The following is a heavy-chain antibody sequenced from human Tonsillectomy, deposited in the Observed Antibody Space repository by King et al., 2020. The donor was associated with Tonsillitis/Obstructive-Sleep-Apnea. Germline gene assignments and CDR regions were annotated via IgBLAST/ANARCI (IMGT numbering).Heavy chain of an antibody. CDR1: GFSVTSHY. CDR3: ARQICGVGDAVDI. V-gene: IGHV3-53*01. J-gene: IGHJ3*02. Sequence: VQLVESGGGLIQPGGSLRLSCAASGFSVTSHYMNWVRQAPGKGLEWVSVIYSGGHTDYADSVKGRFTISKDNSKNTLFLQMNSLRAGDTAAYYCARQICGVGDAVDIGGPGTLVTVAS. CDR2: IYSGGHT. D-gene: IGHD3-3*01.